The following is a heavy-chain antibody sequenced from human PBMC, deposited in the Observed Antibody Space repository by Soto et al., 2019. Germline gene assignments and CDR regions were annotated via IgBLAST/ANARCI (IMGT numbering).Heavy chain of an antibody. V-gene: IGHV4-39*01. CDR2: IYSSENT. D-gene: IGHD2-15*01. J-gene: IGHJ4*02. CDR1: GGSVSSSSYS. CDR3: ARRYGGTFDY. Sequence: PSETLSLTCTVSGGSVSSSSYSWGWIRQSPGKGLEWIGTIYSSENTYYNPSLLSRVTISVDTSKNEFSLKLSSVTAADTAVYYCARRYGGTFDYWGQGTLVTVSS.